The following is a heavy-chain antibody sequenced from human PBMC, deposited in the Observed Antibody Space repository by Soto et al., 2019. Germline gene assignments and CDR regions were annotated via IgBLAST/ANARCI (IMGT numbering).Heavy chain of an antibody. CDR2: ITNSGSTI. Sequence: EVQLVQSGGGLVQPGGSLRLSCAASGFTFSNYEMNWVRQAPGKGLECVSYITNSGSTIYYAESVKRRFTISRDNAKNSLYLQMSSLRADDTAVYYCARDGDIGATLDYWGQGTLVTVSS. CDR1: GFTFSNYE. CDR3: ARDGDIGATLDY. J-gene: IGHJ4*02. D-gene: IGHD3-16*02. V-gene: IGHV3-48*03.